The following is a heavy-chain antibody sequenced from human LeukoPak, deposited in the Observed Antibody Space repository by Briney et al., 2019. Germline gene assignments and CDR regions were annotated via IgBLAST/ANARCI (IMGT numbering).Heavy chain of an antibody. CDR3: ARDIEETYYH. V-gene: IGHV1-2*02. CDR2: INAASGGT. D-gene: IGHD3-16*01. Sequence: GASVKVSCKASGYTFTGFYMHWVRQAPGHGLEWMGCINAASGGTNYAQKFQGRVTMTRDTSITTAYMELSSLRSDDTAVYYCARDIEETYYHWGQGTLVTVSS. J-gene: IGHJ4*02. CDR1: GYTFTGFY.